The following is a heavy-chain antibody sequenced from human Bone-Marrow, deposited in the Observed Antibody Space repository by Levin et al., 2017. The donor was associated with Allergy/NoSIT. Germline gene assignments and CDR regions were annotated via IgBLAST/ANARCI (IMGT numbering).Heavy chain of an antibody. CDR1: GFSVSRNY. V-gene: IGHV3-66*01. CDR2: IYSGGDT. CDR3: ARNGVGTAAGTA. D-gene: IGHD6-13*01. Sequence: ETLSLTCAASGFSVSRNYMSWVRQAPGKGLEWVSLIYSGGDTQYADSVKGRFTISRDNSRNTLYLQMNSLRGDDTAVYYCARNGVGTAAGTAWGQGTLVSVSS. J-gene: IGHJ4*02.